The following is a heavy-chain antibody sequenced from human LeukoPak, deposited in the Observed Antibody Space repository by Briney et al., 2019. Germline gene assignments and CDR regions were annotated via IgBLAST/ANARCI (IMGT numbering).Heavy chain of an antibody. J-gene: IGHJ4*02. CDR1: GGSISSSSYY. V-gene: IGHV4-39*07. D-gene: IGHD1-14*01. Sequence: SETLSLTCTVSGGSISSSSYYWGWIRQPPGKGLEWIGSIYYSGSTYYNPSLKRRVTISVDTSKNQLSLKLSSVTAADTAVYYCARAPFDSEPDDYWGQGTLVTVSS. CDR2: IYYSGST. CDR3: ARAPFDSEPDDY.